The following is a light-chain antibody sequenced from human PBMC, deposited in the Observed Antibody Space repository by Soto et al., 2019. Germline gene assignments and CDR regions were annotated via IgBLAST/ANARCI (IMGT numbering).Light chain of an antibody. Sequence: IQMPQSPSSLSASLGDRVTITCLASQSISSYLNWYQQKPGKAPKLLIYAAPSLQSGVPSRFSGSGSGTDFTLTISSLQPEDFATYYCQQSYSTPWTFGQGTKVDIK. J-gene: IGKJ1*01. CDR1: QSISSY. V-gene: IGKV1-39*01. CDR2: AAP. CDR3: QQSYSTPWT.